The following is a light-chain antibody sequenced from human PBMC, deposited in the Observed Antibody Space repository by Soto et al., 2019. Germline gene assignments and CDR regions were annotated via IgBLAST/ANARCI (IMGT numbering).Light chain of an antibody. CDR2: EVT. J-gene: IGLJ1*01. V-gene: IGLV2-14*01. Sequence: GLTRPAAMSVCPGQPVNHSCTGTSGDVGTYDYVSWYQQHPGKAPKLIIYEVTNRPSGVSNRFSGSKSGNTASLTLSGLPDHDEVDYYCSLNDTATTLVF. CDR1: SGDVGTYDY. CDR3: SLNDTATTLV.